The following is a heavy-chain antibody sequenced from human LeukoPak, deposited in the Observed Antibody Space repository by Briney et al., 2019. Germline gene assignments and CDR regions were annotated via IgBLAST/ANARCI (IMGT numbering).Heavy chain of an antibody. V-gene: IGHV1-69*06. Sequence: SVKVSCKASGGTFISYAISWVRQAPGQGLEWMGGIIPIFGTANYAQKFQGRVTITADKSTSTAYMELSRLRSDDTAVYYCARGQQGGSLGTAYDAFDIWGQGTMVTVSS. J-gene: IGHJ3*02. D-gene: IGHD3-16*01. CDR3: ARGQQGGSLGTAYDAFDI. CDR2: IIPIFGTA. CDR1: GGTFISYA.